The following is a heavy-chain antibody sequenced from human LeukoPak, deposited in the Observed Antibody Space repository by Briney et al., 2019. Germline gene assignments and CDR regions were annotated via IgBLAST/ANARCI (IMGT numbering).Heavy chain of an antibody. Sequence: PGGSLRLSCATSGFSFTDCPMNWVRNAPGKGREGLSNIRTTAEGAKYAYYADSVKGRITISRDDGKNTLYLHMNSLRDDDTAVYYCATDQRYAFDYWGQGILVTVSS. CDR2: IRTTAEGAKYA. CDR3: ATDQRYAFDY. J-gene: IGHJ4*02. CDR1: GFSFTDCP. V-gene: IGHV3-48*02. D-gene: IGHD3-9*01.